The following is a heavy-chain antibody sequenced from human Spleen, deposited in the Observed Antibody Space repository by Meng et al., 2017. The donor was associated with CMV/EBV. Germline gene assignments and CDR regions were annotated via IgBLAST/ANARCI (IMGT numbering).Heavy chain of an antibody. J-gene: IGHJ6*02. D-gene: IGHD2-2*01. Sequence: GGSLRLSCAASGFSFSDFYMSWIRQAPGKGLEWISHIDTSGRTMYYADSVKGRFTFSRDNAKSSLYLQMNSLRAEDTAVYYCARGSYCSSTSCTRLYGMDVWGQGTTVTVSS. CDR1: GFSFSDFY. V-gene: IGHV3-11*04. CDR3: ARGSYCSSTSCTRLYGMDV. CDR2: IDTSGRTM.